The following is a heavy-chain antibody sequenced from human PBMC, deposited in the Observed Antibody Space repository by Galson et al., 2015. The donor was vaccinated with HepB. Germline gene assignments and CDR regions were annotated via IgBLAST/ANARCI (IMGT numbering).Heavy chain of an antibody. CDR1: GYTFTSYG. J-gene: IGHJ3*02. CDR2: ISAYNGNT. D-gene: IGHD6-19*01. CDR3: ARDGDSSGWYSDDAFDI. V-gene: IGHV1-18*01. Sequence: VKVSCKASGYTFTSYGISWVRQAPGQGLEWMGWISAYNGNTNYAQKLQGRVTMTTDTSTSTAYMELRSLRSDDTAVYYCARDGDSSGWYSDDAFDIWGQGTMVTVSS.